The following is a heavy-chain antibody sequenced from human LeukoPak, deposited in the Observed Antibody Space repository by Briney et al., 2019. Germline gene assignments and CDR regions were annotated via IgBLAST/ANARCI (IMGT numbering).Heavy chain of an antibody. J-gene: IGHJ4*02. V-gene: IGHV3-23*01. D-gene: IGHD6-13*01. CDR3: AKRLTYSNTWSCFGY. CDR1: GFTFSSYA. Sequence: GSLRLSCAASGFTFSSYAMNWVRQAPGKGLELVSTIGGSGGTTYYADSVKGRFTIPRDKNKNTLYLQMSSLRAEDTAVYYCAKRLTYSNTWSCFGYWGQGTLVTVSS. CDR2: IGGSGGTT.